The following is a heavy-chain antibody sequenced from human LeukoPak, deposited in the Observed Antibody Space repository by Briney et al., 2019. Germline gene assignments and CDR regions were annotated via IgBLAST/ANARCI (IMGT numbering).Heavy chain of an antibody. Sequence: VRQAPGQXLEWMGGIIPIFGTANYAQKFQGRVTITADESTSTAYMELSSLRSEDTAVYYCARDRVPYYYDSSGYAVFDYWGQGTLVIVSS. V-gene: IGHV1-69*01. CDR3: ARDRVPYYYDSSGYAVFDY. J-gene: IGHJ4*02. D-gene: IGHD3-22*01. CDR2: IIPIFGTA.